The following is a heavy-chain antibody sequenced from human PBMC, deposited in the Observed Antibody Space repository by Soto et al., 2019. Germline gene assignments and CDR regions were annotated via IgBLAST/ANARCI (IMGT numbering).Heavy chain of an antibody. D-gene: IGHD1-1*01. CDR3: ARHYPIGNNWNYFDY. CDR1: GFTFSSYG. J-gene: IGHJ4*02. CDR2: ISYDGSNK. V-gene: IGHV3-30*03. Sequence: PGGSLRLSCAASGFTFSSYGMHWVRQAPGKGLEWVAVISYDGSNKYYADSVKGRFTISRDNSKNTLYLQMNSLRAEDTAVYYCARHYPIGNNWNYFDYWGQGTLVTVSS.